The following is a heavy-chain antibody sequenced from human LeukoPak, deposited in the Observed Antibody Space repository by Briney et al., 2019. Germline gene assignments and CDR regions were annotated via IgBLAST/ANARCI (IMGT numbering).Heavy chain of an antibody. V-gene: IGHV3-72*01. J-gene: IGHJ3*02. Sequence: GGSLRLSCAASGFSFSDYILDWVRQTPGKGLEWVGRIRRGTNSYTTEYAASVKGRFTISRDDSKNSLYLLMNSLKTEDTAVYHCARDGGDRTYRSFDMWGQGTMVTASS. D-gene: IGHD3-16*01. CDR2: IRRGTNSYTT. CDR1: GFSFSDYI. CDR3: ARDGGDRTYRSFDM.